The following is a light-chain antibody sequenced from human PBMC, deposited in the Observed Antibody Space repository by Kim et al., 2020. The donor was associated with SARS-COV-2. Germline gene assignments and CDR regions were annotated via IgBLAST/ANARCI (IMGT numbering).Light chain of an antibody. J-gene: IGLJ2*01. CDR1: SSDVGGYNY. CDR3: SSYTSSSTL. V-gene: IGLV2-14*03. CDR2: DVS. Sequence: PGQAITSPCTGTSSDVGGYNYVSWYQQHPGKAPKLMIYDVSNRPSGVSNRFSGSKSGNTASLTISGLQAEDEADYYCSSYTSSSTLFGGGTQLTVL.